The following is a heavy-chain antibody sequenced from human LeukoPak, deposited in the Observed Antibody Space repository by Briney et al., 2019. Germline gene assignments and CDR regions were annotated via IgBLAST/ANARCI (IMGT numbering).Heavy chain of an antibody. CDR2: IYYSGST. J-gene: IGHJ4*02. CDR3: ARLTGDPSYFDY. D-gene: IGHD7-27*01. V-gene: IGHV4-59*08. Sequence: KSSETLSLTCTVSGGSISSYYWSWIRQPPGKGLEWIGYIYYSGSTNYNPSLKSRVTISVDTSKNQFSLKLTSVTAADTAVYYCARLTGDPSYFDYWGQGTLVTVSS. CDR1: GGSISSYY.